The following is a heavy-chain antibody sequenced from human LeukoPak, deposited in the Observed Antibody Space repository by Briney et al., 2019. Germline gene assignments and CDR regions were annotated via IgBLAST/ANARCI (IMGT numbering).Heavy chain of an antibody. J-gene: IGHJ5*02. Sequence: PGRSLRLSCAASGFTFSSYAMHWVRQAPGKGLEWVAVISYDGSNKYYADSVKGRFTISRDNSKNTLYLQMNSLRAEDTAVYYCARDALSIVGATKCWFDPWGQGTLVTVSS. CDR2: ISYDGSNK. D-gene: IGHD1-26*01. V-gene: IGHV3-30*04. CDR1: GFTFSSYA. CDR3: ARDALSIVGATKCWFDP.